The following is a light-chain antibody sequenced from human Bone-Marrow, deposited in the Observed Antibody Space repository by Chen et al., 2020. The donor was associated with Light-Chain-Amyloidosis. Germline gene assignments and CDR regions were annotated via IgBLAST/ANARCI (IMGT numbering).Light chain of an antibody. CDR1: NIGSTS. Sequence: SYVLTQPSSVSVAPGQTATIACGGNNIGSTSVHWYQQTPGQAPLLVVYDDSDRPPGIPERLSGSNSGNTAALTISRVEAGDEADYYCQVWERSSDRPVFGGGTKLTVL. V-gene: IGLV3-21*02. J-gene: IGLJ3*02. CDR3: QVWERSSDRPV. CDR2: DDS.